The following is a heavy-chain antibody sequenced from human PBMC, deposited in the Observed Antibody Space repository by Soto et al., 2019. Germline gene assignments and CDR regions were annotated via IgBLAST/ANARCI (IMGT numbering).Heavy chain of an antibody. Sequence: QVQLVQSVTEVKKPGASVQVSCKASGYSFTSYGINWVRQAPGQGLEWMGWISTYNGDTNYAQKFQGRVTMTTDTTTTTAYMEWRRLTSDDTDVYFCARGDSTGSPRGWFDPWGQGTVVTVSS. CDR3: ARGDSTGSPRGWFDP. V-gene: IGHV1-18*04. CDR2: ISTYNGDT. CDR1: GYSFTSYG. D-gene: IGHD6-19*01. J-gene: IGHJ5*02.